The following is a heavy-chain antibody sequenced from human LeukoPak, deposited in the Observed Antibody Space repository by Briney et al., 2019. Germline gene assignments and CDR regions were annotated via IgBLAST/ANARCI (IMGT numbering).Heavy chain of an antibody. V-gene: IGHV3-23*01. CDR2: ISGSGGST. CDR3: ARAPYTYYYDSSGYYGGSDY. J-gene: IGHJ4*02. Sequence: PGGSLRLSCAASGFTFSSYAMSWVRQAPGKGLEWVSAISGSGGSTYYADSVKGRFTISRDNSKNTLYLQMNSLRAEDTAVYYCARAPYTYYYDSSGYYGGSDYWGQGTLVTVSS. D-gene: IGHD3-22*01. CDR1: GFTFSSYA.